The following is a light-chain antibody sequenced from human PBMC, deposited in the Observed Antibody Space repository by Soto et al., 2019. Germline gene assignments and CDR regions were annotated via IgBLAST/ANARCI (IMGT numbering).Light chain of an antibody. V-gene: IGKV1-39*01. CDR2: AAS. CDR1: QSIRNY. J-gene: IGKJ2*01. Sequence: DIQMTQSPSSLSASVGDRVTITCRAGQSIRNYLNWYQHKPGKAPNLLIYAASSLHSGVPSRFSGSGSGTDFTLTITTLHPEDFAPYYCQQTYSAPRTFGQGTKLEIK. CDR3: QQTYSAPRT.